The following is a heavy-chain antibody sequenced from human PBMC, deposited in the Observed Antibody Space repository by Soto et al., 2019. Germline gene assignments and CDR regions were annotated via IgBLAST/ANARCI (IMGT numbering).Heavy chain of an antibody. V-gene: IGHV4-39*07. D-gene: IGHD4-4*01. J-gene: IGHJ4*02. CDR1: GGPTSSTDYF. Sequence: PSETLSPPGTLSGGPTSSTDYFGGWMRKPPGKGLAWIGSIYYSGSTYYNPSLKGRVTISVDRSKNQFSLKLSSVTAADAAVYYCARGMTTATALDYWGQETLVTVSS. CDR2: IYYSGST. CDR3: ARGMTTATALDY.